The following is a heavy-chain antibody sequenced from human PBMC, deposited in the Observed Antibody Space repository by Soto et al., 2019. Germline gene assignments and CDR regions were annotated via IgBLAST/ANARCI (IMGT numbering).Heavy chain of an antibody. D-gene: IGHD2-21*01. CDR2: ISSSGSTI. V-gene: IGHV3-48*03. J-gene: IGHJ4*02. Sequence: GGSLRPSCAASGFTFSSYEMNWVRQAPGKGLEWVSYISSSGSTIYYADSVKGRFTISRDSSKNTLYLQMNSLRAEDTAVYYCARGFQSSFGYWGQGTPGHR. CDR1: GFTFSSYE. CDR3: ARGFQSSFGY.